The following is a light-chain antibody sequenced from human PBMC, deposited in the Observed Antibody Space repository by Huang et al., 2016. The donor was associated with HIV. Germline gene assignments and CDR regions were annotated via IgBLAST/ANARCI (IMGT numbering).Light chain of an antibody. CDR1: QSISSSY. CDR2: GAS. CDR3: QQYGSSPPGT. J-gene: IGKJ4*01. V-gene: IGKV3-20*01. Sequence: EIVLTQSPGTLSLSPGERATLSCRASQSISSSYLAWYQQKPGQAPRLRIYGASSRATGIPDRFSGSGSGTDFTLTISRLEPEDFAVYYCQQYGSSPPGTFGGGTKVEIK.